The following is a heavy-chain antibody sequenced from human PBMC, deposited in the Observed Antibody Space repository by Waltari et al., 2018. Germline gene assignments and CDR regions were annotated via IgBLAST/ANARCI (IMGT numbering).Heavy chain of an antibody. J-gene: IGHJ4*02. V-gene: IGHV3-23*01. CDR3: AKLTTRIVGATTFDY. Sequence: EVQLLESGGGLVQPGGSLRLSCAASGFTFSSYAMSWVRQAPGKGLEWVSAISGSGGSTYYADSVKGRFTISRDNSKNTLYLQMNSLRAEETAVYYCAKLTTRIVGATTFDYWGQGTLVTVSS. D-gene: IGHD1-26*01. CDR2: ISGSGGST. CDR1: GFTFSSYA.